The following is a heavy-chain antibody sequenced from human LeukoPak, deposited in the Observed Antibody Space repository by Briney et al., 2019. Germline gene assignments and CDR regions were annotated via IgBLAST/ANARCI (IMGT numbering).Heavy chain of an antibody. CDR1: GGSISSGGYY. J-gene: IGHJ4*02. D-gene: IGHD3-10*01. V-gene: IGHV4-30-2*01. CDR3: ARGGITMVRGVMPPHYFDY. Sequence: SETLSLTCTVSGGSISSGGYYWSWIRQPPGKGLEWIGYIYHSGSTYYNPSLKSRVTISVDRSKNQFSLKLSSVTAADTAVYYCARGGITMVRGVMPPHYFDYWGQGTLVTVSS. CDR2: IYHSGST.